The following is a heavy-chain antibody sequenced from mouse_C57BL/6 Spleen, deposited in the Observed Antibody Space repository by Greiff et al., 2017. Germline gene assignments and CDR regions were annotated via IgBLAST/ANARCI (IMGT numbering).Heavy chain of an antibody. CDR3: TRDDGTGYWYFDV. J-gene: IGHJ1*03. CDR2: ISSGGDYI. CDR1: GFTFSSYA. V-gene: IGHV5-9-1*02. D-gene: IGHD2-3*01. Sequence: EVQVVESGEGLVKPGGSLKLSCAASGFTFSSYAMSWVRQTPEKRLEWVAYISSGGDYIYYADTVKGRFTISRDNARNTLYLQMSSLKSEDTAMYYCTRDDGTGYWYFDVWGTGTTVTVSS.